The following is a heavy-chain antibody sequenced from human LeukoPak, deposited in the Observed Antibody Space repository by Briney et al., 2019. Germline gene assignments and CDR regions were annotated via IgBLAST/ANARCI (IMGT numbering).Heavy chain of an antibody. CDR2: INPSGGST. J-gene: IGHJ4*02. D-gene: IGHD3-10*01. Sequence: ASVKVSCKASGYTFTSYYMHWVRQAAGQGLEWMGIINPSGGSTSYAQKFQGRVTMTRDTSTSTVYMELSRLRSEDTAVYYCARVDGSGVHFDYWGQGTLVTVAS. CDR3: ARVDGSGVHFDY. V-gene: IGHV1-46*01. CDR1: GYTFTSYY.